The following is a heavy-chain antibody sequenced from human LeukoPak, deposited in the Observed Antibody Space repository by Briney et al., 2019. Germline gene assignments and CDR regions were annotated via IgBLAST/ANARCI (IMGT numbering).Heavy chain of an antibody. CDR2: ISYDGTKK. CDR1: GFTFNNYA. J-gene: IGHJ4*02. V-gene: IGHV3-30-3*01. D-gene: IGHD4-17*01. CDR3: ARLTVTKPPT. Sequence: PGGSLRLSCAASGFTFNNYAVHYVRQAPGKGLEWVATISYDGTKKYYGDSVQGRFTMSRDSPQNSLYLQMNSLRAEDTAVYYCARLTVTKPPTWGQGTLVTVSS.